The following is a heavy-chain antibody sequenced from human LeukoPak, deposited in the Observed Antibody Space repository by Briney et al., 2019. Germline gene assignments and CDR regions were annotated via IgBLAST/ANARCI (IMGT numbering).Heavy chain of an antibody. CDR1: GGSFSGYY. CDR2: INHSGST. CDR3: ARGLPRMGNSFDY. Sequence: PSETLSLTCAVYGGSFSGYYWSWIRQPPGKGLEWIGEINHSGSTNYNPSLKSRVTISVDTSKNQFSLKLSSVTAADTAVYYCARGLPRMGNSFDYWGQGTLVTVSS. J-gene: IGHJ4*02. V-gene: IGHV4-34*01. D-gene: IGHD2-8*01.